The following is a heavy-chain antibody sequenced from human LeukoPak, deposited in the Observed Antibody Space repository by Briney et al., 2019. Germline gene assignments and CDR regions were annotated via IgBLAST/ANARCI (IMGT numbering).Heavy chain of an antibody. CDR1: GGSFSGYY. V-gene: IGHV4-34*01. D-gene: IGHD3-10*01. J-gene: IGHJ6*03. CDR2: INHSGST. CDR3: ARGTRRSRKPVERPPRGVNYYYYYMDV. Sequence: SESLSLTCAVYGGSFSGYYWSWIPQPPGKGLEWSGEINHSGSTNYNPSLKSRVTISVDTSKNQFSLKLSSVTAADTAVYYCARGTRRSRKPVERPPRGVNYYYYYMDVWGKGTTVTVSS.